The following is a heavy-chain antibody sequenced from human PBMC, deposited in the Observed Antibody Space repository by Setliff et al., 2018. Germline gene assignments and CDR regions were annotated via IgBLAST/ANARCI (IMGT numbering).Heavy chain of an antibody. V-gene: IGHV1-3*01. CDR3: AIPSSGNFYFDY. J-gene: IGHJ4*02. Sequence: ASVKVSCKASGFTLTSYPIHWVRQAPGQRLEWMGWINPDNGNRKYSQRFQGRVTITRDTSASTVFLELSTLRSEDTAVYYCAIPSSGNFYFDYWGQGTLVTVSS. CDR1: GFTLTSYP. D-gene: IGHD1-26*01. CDR2: INPDNGNR.